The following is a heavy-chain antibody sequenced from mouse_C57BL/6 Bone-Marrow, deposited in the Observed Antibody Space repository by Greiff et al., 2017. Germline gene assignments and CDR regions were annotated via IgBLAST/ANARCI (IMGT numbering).Heavy chain of an antibody. D-gene: IGHD2-3*01. Sequence: VKLQQSGAELVMPGASVKLSCKASGYTFTSYWMHWVKQRPGQGLEWIGEIDPSDSYTNYNQKFKGKSTLTVDKSSSTAYMQLSSLTSEDSAVYYCARCYDGPYYFDYWGQGTTLTVSS. CDR3: ARCYDGPYYFDY. V-gene: IGHV1-69*01. CDR2: IDPSDSYT. J-gene: IGHJ2*01. CDR1: GYTFTSYW.